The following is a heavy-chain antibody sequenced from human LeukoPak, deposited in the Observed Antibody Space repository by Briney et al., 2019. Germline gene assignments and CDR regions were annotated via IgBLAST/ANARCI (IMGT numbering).Heavy chain of an antibody. CDR1: GFTFSTYV. D-gene: IGHD6-13*01. J-gene: IGHJ4*02. V-gene: IGHV3-30-3*01. CDR3: ARDTRGIAAAGCFDY. CDR2: ISYNGNN. Sequence: GRSLRLSCAASGFTFSTYVMHWVRQAPGKGPEWVAFISYNGNNKADSVKGRFTISRDNSKNTLYLQMNSLRAEDTAVYYCARDTRGIAAAGCFDYWGQGTLVTVSS.